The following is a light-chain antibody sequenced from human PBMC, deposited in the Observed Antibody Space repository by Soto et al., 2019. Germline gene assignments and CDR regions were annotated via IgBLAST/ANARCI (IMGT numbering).Light chain of an antibody. CDR1: QTIGSS. CDR2: GAF. CDR3: LHYVTSPLT. V-gene: IGKV3-20*01. J-gene: IGKJ4*01. Sequence: IVLTQSPDTLSLSPGERATLSCRTSQTIGSSLAWYQHKPGQAPRLLIYGAFSRATGIPDRFSGSGSATDFTLTISRLEPEDFAVYFCLHYVTSPLTFGGGTKVEIK.